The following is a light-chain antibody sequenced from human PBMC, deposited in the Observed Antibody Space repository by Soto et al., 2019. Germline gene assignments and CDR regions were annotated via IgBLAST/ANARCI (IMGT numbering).Light chain of an antibody. CDR2: DAS. CDR3: QQRSNLWT. V-gene: IGKV3-11*01. J-gene: IGKJ1*01. Sequence: EIVLTQSPATLSLSPGERATLSCRASQSVSSYLAWYQQKPGQAPRLLIYDASNRATGIPARFSGSGSGTDFTLTISSLGPEDFAVYYCQQRSNLWTFGQGTKVDIK. CDR1: QSVSSY.